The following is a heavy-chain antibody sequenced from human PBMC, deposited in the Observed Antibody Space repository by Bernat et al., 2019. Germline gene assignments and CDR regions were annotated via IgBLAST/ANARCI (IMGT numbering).Heavy chain of an antibody. V-gene: IGHV1-2*04. J-gene: IGHJ6*02. CDR2: INPNSGGT. D-gene: IGHD3-22*01. Sequence: QVQLVQSGAEVKKPGASVKVSCKASGYTFTGYYMHWVRQAPGQGLEWMGWINPNSGGTNYAQKFQGWVTMTRDTSISTAYMELRRLRSDDTAVYYCARDGPYYYDSSGSKYYYYYYGMDVWGQGTTVTVSS. CDR1: GYTFTGYY. CDR3: ARDGPYYYDSSGSKYYYYYYGMDV.